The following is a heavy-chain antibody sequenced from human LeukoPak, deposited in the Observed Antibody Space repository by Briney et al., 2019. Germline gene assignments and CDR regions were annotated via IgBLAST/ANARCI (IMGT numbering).Heavy chain of an antibody. CDR3: AKDSRVGGYYFDY. Sequence: PGASLRLSCAASGFTFSSYAMSWVRQAPGKGLEWVSAISGSGGSTYYADSVKGRFTISRDNSKNTLYLQMNSLRAEGTAVYYCAKDSRVGGYYFDYWGQGTLVTVSS. J-gene: IGHJ4*02. CDR2: ISGSGGST. CDR1: GFTFSSYA. D-gene: IGHD3-10*01. V-gene: IGHV3-23*01.